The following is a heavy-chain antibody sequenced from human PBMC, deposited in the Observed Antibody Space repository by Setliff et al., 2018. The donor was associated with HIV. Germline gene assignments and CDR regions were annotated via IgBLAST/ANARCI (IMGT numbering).Heavy chain of an antibody. CDR1: GGSFSDNY. V-gene: IGHV4-34*01. CDR2: INHRGRT. J-gene: IGHJ6*03. Sequence: SETLSLTCAVYGGSFSDNYWSWIRQPSGKGLEWIGEINHRGRTNYSPSLRSRVTISIDTSKNQFSLKLKSVTAADTAVYYCARVSSTYWYSIPQNYYYHMDVWGKGTSVTVSS. D-gene: IGHD2-2*01. CDR3: ARVSSTYWYSIPQNYYYHMDV.